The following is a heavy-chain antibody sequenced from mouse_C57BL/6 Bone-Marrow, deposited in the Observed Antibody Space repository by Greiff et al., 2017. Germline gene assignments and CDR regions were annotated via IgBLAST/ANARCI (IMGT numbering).Heavy chain of an antibody. CDR1: GYTFTSYW. V-gene: IGHV1-50*01. CDR3: ARGGGGFAY. CDR2: IDPSDSYT. J-gene: IGHJ3*01. Sequence: VQLQQSGAELVKPGASVKLSCKASGYTFTSYWMQWVKQRPGQGLEWIGEIDPSDSYTNYNQKFKGKATLTVDTSSSTAYMQLSSLTSEDSAVYYCARGGGGFAYWGQGTLVTVSA.